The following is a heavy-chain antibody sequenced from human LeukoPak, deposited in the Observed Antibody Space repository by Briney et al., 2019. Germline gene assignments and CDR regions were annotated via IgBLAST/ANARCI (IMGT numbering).Heavy chain of an antibody. V-gene: IGHV3-30*02. CDR2: IRYDGSNR. Sequence: GGSLRLSCAASGFTFSSYGMHWVRQAPGKGLEWVAFIRYDGSNRYYADSVKGRFTISRDNSKNTLYLQMNSLRAEDTAVYYCAKIALWFGELSVDFDYWGQGTLVTVSS. D-gene: IGHD3-10*01. CDR1: GFTFSSYG. J-gene: IGHJ4*02. CDR3: AKIALWFGELSVDFDY.